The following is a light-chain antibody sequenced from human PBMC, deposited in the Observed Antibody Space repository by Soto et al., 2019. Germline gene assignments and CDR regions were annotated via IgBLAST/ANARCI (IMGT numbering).Light chain of an antibody. J-gene: IGLJ3*02. Sequence: QSALTQAASVSGSPGQSITISCTGTSSDVGSYNFVSWYQQHPGKAPKLMIYEGSKRPSGVSNRFSGSKSGNTASLTISGLQAEDEAYYYCCLYAGSTTWVFGGGTKLTVL. CDR3: CLYAGSTTWV. V-gene: IGLV2-23*01. CDR2: EGS. CDR1: SSDVGSYNF.